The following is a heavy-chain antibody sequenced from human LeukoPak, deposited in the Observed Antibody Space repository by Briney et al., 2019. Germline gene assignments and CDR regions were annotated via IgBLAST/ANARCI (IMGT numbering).Heavy chain of an antibody. J-gene: IGHJ4*02. D-gene: IGHD3-22*01. Sequence: GSLRLSCAASGFTFRRYCMHWVRQAPGKGLEWVAVIWYDGSNKYYADSVKGRFSISRDNSKNTLYLQMNSPRAEDTVVYYCARAAYYDSSGYIDYWGQGTLVTVSS. CDR2: IWYDGSNK. V-gene: IGHV3-33*01. CDR3: ARAAYYDSSGYIDY. CDR1: GFTFRRYC.